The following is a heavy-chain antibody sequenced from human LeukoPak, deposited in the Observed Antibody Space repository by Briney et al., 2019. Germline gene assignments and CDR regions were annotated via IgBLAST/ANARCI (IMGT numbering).Heavy chain of an antibody. D-gene: IGHD3-10*01. CDR3: AFDFGGYSDT. V-gene: IGHV3-74*01. CDR2: TNPDGSRV. Sequence: GGSLRLSCAVSGATFSTFWMHWVRQVPGKGPAWVSRTNPDGSRVDYADSVKGRFTISRDNARHTLYLQMNSLRVEDTAMYYCAFDFGGYSDTWGQGTLVTVSS. CDR1: GATFSTFW. J-gene: IGHJ5*02.